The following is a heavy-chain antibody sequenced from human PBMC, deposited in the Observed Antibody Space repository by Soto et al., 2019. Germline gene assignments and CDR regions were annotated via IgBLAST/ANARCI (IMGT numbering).Heavy chain of an antibody. V-gene: IGHV1-18*01. J-gene: IGHJ6*02. Sequence: ASVKVSCKASGYTFTSYGISWVRQAPGQGLEWMGWISAYNGNTNYAQKLQGRVTMTTDTSTGTAYMELSRLRSDDTAVYYCARGGSLWFGELSAYYYGMDVWGQGTTVTVSS. CDR2: ISAYNGNT. D-gene: IGHD3-10*01. CDR3: ARGGSLWFGELSAYYYGMDV. CDR1: GYTFTSYG.